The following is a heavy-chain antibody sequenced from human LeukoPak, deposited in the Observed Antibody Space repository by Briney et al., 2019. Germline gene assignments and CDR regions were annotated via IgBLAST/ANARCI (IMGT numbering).Heavy chain of an antibody. V-gene: IGHV3-20*04. D-gene: IGHD6-13*01. J-gene: IGHJ4*02. CDR2: INWNGGST. CDR1: GGSFSGYY. Sequence: PSETLSLTCAVYGGSFSGYYWSWVRQAPGKGLEWVSAINWNGGSTGYADSVKGRFTISRDNAKNSLYLQMNSLRAEDTALYYCARALYSSSWQYWGQGTLVTVSS. CDR3: ARALYSSSWQY.